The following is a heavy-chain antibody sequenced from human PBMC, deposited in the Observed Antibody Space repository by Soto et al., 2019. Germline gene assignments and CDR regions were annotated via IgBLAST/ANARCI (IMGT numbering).Heavy chain of an antibody. CDR1: GTSISSYY. J-gene: IGHJ4*02. CDR2: IHYSGTT. D-gene: IGHD2-8*01. V-gene: IGHV4-59*01. Sequence: SETLSLTCTVSGTSISSYYWSWIRQPPGKGLEWIANIHYSGTTNYNPSLASRVTLSVDTSKNQFSLKMTSVTAADRAMYFCARYNSYAIDYWGRGTRVTVSS. CDR3: ARYNSYAIDY.